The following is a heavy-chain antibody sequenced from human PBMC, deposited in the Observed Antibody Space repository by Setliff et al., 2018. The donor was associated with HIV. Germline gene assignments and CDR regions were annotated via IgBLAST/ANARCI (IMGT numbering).Heavy chain of an antibody. J-gene: IGHJ4*02. Sequence: PGGSLRLSCAVSGFTFTNYAMSWVRQAPGKGLQWVSTISGSGGNTNYADSVKGRFTVSRDNSKNTLYLQMNSLRPEDTALYYCARETPNSGWYRKEGYYFAYWGQGTLVTVSS. CDR2: ISGSGGNT. CDR1: GFTFTNYA. CDR3: ARETPNSGWYRKEGYYFAY. D-gene: IGHD6-19*01. V-gene: IGHV3-23*01.